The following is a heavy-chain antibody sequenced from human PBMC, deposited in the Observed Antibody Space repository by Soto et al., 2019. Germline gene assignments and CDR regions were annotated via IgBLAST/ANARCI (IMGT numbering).Heavy chain of an antibody. CDR1: VFTFSSYW. CDR3: TREKFDP. V-gene: IGHV3-74*01. J-gene: IGHJ5*02. CDR2: IKTDGSST. Sequence: GGSLRFSCAASVFTFSSYWMHWVRQAPGKGLVWVSRIKTDGSSTNYADSVKGRFTISRDNAKNMLYLQMNSLRPEDTAVYYCTREKFDPWGQGTLVTVSS.